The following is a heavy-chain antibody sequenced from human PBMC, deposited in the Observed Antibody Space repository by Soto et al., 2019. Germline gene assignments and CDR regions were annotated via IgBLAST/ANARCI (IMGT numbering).Heavy chain of an antibody. D-gene: IGHD6-19*01. J-gene: IGHJ4*02. CDR2: ISSSGSTI. V-gene: IGHV3-48*03. Sequence: EVQLVESGGGLVQPGGSLRLSCAASGFTFSSYEMNWVRQAPGKGLEWVSYISSSGSTIYYADSVKCRFTISRDNAKNSLYLQMNSMRAEDTAVDYCARDQVSVALRLDYWGQGTLVTVSS. CDR1: GFTFSSYE. CDR3: ARDQVSVALRLDY.